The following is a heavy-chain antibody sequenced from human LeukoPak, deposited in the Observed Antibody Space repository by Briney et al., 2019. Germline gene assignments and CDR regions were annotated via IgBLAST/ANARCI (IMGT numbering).Heavy chain of an antibody. J-gene: IGHJ6*03. D-gene: IGHD5-12*01. CDR3: ARSIRNYYYYMDV. CDR2: IYYSGST. Sequence: KPSETLSLTCTVSGGSISSYYWSWIRQPPGKGLEWIGYIYYSGSTNYNPSLKSRVTISVDTSKNQFSLKLSSVTAADTAVYYCARSIRNYYYYMDVWGKGTTVTISS. CDR1: GGSISSYY. V-gene: IGHV4-59*08.